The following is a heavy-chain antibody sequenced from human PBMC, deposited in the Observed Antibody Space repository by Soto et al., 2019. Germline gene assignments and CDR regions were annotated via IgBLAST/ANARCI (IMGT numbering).Heavy chain of an antibody. J-gene: IGHJ4*02. V-gene: IGHV2-5*02. CDR2: IYWDDDK. D-gene: IGHD4-4*01. Sequence: SGPTLVNHTQALTLTCSFSGFSLTTGGMGVGWIRQSPGKALEWLALIYWDDDKRYSPSLKSRLTITKDTSKNQVVLTMTNMDPVDTATYYRARSRSNLFDYWGQGTLVTVSS. CDR1: GFSLTTGGMG. CDR3: ARSRSNLFDY.